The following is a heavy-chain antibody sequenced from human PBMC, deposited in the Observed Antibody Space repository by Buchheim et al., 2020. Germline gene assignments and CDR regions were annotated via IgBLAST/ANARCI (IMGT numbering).Heavy chain of an antibody. CDR2: IYSGGST. CDR1: GFTVSSNY. V-gene: IGHV3-66*02. CDR3: ARGSAYDFWSGYLYYFDY. D-gene: IGHD3-3*01. Sequence: EVQLVESGGGLVQPGGSLRLSCAASGFTVSSNYMSWVRQAPGKGLEWVSVIYSGGSTYYADSAKGRFTISRDNSKNKLYLQMNSLRAEDTAVYYCARGSAYDFWSGYLYYFDYWGQGTL. J-gene: IGHJ4*02.